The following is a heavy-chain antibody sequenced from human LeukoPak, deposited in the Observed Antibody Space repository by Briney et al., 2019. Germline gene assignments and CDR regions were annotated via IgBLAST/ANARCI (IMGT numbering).Heavy chain of an antibody. Sequence: GGSLRLSCAASGFTLSSYAMSWVRQAPGKGLEWVAFIRYDGSNKYYADSVKGRFTISRDNSKNTLYLQMNSLRAEDTAVYYCAKWDTYYYDSSGYYDAFDIWGQGTMVTVSS. CDR1: GFTLSSYA. V-gene: IGHV3-30*02. D-gene: IGHD3-22*01. J-gene: IGHJ3*02. CDR3: AKWDTYYYDSSGYYDAFDI. CDR2: IRYDGSNK.